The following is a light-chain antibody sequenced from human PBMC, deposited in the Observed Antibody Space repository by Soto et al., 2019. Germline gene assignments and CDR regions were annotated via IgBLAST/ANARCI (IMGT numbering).Light chain of an antibody. CDR1: QSVSSSY. CDR3: QQYDSSPLT. CDR2: GAS. V-gene: IGKV3-20*01. J-gene: IGKJ4*01. Sequence: EIVLTQSPGTLSLSPGERATLSCRASQSVSSSYLAWYQQKPGQAPRLLIYGASSRATGIPDRFSGSGSGTDFTLTIGRREPEDFAVYYCQQYDSSPLTFGGGTKVEIK.